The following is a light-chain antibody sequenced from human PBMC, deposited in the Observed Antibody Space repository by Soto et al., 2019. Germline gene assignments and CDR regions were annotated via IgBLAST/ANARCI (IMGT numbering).Light chain of an antibody. Sequence: EIIMTQSPATLSVSPGEGATLSCGASQGIGSTLAWYQHKPGQAPRLLIYGASTRATGIPARFSGGGSGAEYTLTISSLQSEDFAVYYCQQYDKWPRTFGQGTKVDIK. CDR1: QGIGST. CDR3: QQYDKWPRT. J-gene: IGKJ1*01. CDR2: GAS. V-gene: IGKV3D-15*01.